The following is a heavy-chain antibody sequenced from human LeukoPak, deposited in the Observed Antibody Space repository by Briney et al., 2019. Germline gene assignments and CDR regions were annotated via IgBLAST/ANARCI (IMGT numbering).Heavy chain of an antibody. Sequence: PSETLSLTCTVSGGSISSGDYYWRWIRQPPGTGLEWIGYIYYSGSTYYNPSLKSRVTISVDTSKNQFSLKLNSVTAADTAVYYCASLSRMNDYGDPRNPAPSFDYWGQGTLVTVSS. J-gene: IGHJ4*02. CDR1: GGSISSGDYY. D-gene: IGHD4-17*01. V-gene: IGHV4-30-4*08. CDR3: ASLSRMNDYGDPRNPAPSFDY. CDR2: IYYSGST.